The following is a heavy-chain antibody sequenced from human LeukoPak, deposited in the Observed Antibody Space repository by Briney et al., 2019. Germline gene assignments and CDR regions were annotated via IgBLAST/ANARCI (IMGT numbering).Heavy chain of an antibody. V-gene: IGHV3-23*01. CDR1: GFTFSNYA. CDR2: ISGSGSNT. Sequence: GGSLRLSCAASGFTFSNYAMSWVRQAPGKGLEWVSAISGSGSNTYYADSVKGRFTISRDHSKNTLYLQMNSLRAEDTAEYYCARGLYDSGTYPGHYFDYWGQGTLVTVSS. D-gene: IGHD3-10*01. J-gene: IGHJ4*02. CDR3: ARGLYDSGTYPGHYFDY.